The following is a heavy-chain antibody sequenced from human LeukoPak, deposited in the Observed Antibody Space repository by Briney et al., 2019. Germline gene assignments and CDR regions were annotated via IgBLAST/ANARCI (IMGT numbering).Heavy chain of an antibody. CDR3: AKSRGYNYGSWDQYFDY. J-gene: IGHJ4*02. CDR2: IYYSGST. Sequence: SQTLSLTCTVSGGSISSGGYYWSWIRQHPGKGLEWIGYIYYSGSTYYNPSLKSRVTISVDTSKNQFSLKLSSVTAADTAVYYCAKSRGYNYGSWDQYFDYWGQGTLVTVSS. D-gene: IGHD5-18*01. V-gene: IGHV4-31*03. CDR1: GGSISSGGYY.